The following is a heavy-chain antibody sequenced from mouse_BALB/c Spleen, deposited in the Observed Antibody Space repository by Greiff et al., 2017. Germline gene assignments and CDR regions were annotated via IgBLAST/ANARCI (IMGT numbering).Heavy chain of an antibody. CDR2: INPSSGYT. Sequence: QVQLQQSAAELARPGASVKMSCKASGYTFTSYTMHWVKQRPGQGLEWIGYINPSSGYTEYNQKFKDKTTLTADKSSSTAYMQLSSLTSEDSAVYYCARAGWVPYYAMDDRGSGTSVTGPS. CDR1: GYTFTSYT. V-gene: IGHV1-4*02. D-gene: IGHD2-3*01. CDR3: ARAGWVPYYAMDD. J-gene: IGHJ4*01.